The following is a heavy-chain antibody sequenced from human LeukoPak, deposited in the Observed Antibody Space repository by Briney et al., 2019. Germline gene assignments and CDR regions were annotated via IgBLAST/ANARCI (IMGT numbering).Heavy chain of an antibody. J-gene: IGHJ4*02. CDR3: ARGHYDVLASSYKWTPDY. CDR1: GFIFNTFN. CDR2: INSGGDYK. V-gene: IGHV3-21*01. D-gene: IGHD3-9*01. Sequence: GGSLRLSCAASGFIFNTFNMNWFRRAPGKGLEWVSSINSGGDYKYYADSVKGRFTTSRDNAKNSLSLQLNSLRVEDTAIYYRARGHYDVLASSYKWTPDYWGQGTLVTVSS.